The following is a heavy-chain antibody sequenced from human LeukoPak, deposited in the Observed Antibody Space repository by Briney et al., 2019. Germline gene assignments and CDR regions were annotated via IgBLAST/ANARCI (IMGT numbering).Heavy chain of an antibody. J-gene: IGHJ3*02. V-gene: IGHV1-8*01. Sequence: ASVKVSCKASGYTFTSYDINWVRQATGQGLEWMGWMNPNSGNTGYAQKFQGRVTMTRNTSISTAYMELSSLRSEDTAVYYCARGYDSSGYYYLDAFDIWGQGTMVTVSS. CDR3: ARGYDSSGYYYLDAFDI. CDR2: MNPNSGNT. D-gene: IGHD3-22*01. CDR1: GYTFTSYD.